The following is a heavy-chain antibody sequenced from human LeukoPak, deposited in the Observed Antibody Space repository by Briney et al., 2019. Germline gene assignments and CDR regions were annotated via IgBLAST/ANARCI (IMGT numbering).Heavy chain of an antibody. V-gene: IGHV4-59*01. CDR3: ARGYGDPDY. CDR2: IYYSGST. D-gene: IGHD4-17*01. Sequence: SETLSLTCTVSGGSISSYYWSWIRQPPGKGLEWIGYIYYSGSTNYNPSLKSRVTISVDMSKKQFSLKLSSVTAADTAVYYCARGYGDPDYWGQGTLVTVSS. J-gene: IGHJ4*02. CDR1: GGSISSYY.